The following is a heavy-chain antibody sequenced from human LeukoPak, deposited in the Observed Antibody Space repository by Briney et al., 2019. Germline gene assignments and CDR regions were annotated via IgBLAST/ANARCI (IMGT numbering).Heavy chain of an antibody. CDR3: ASVGGSGSYNRYYYYMDV. V-gene: IGHV1-2*02. CDR1: GYTFTSYG. J-gene: IGHJ6*03. D-gene: IGHD3-10*01. Sequence: ASVKVSCKASGYTFTSYGISWVRQAPGQGLEWMGWINTNSGGTNYAQKFQGRVTMTRDTSISTAYMELSRLRSDDTAVYYCASVGGSGSYNRYYYYMDVWGKGTTVTISS. CDR2: INTNSGGT.